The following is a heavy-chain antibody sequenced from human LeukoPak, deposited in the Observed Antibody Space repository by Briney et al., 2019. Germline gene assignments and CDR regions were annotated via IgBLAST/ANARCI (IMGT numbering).Heavy chain of an antibody. CDR2: IDPNTGDS. J-gene: IGHJ4*02. CDR3: ARIRYCGGISCYYIDY. Sequence: GASVKVSCKASEYTFTGYYIHWVRQAPGQGLEWMGWIDPNTGDSNYVQKFQGRVTMTRDTSISTAYMELSRMRSDDTAFYYCARIRYCGGISCYYIDYWGQGTLVPVSA. D-gene: IGHD2-2*01. CDR1: EYTFTGYY. V-gene: IGHV1-2*02.